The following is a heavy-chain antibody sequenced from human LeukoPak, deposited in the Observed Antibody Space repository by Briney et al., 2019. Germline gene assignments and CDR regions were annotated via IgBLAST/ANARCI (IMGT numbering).Heavy chain of an antibody. Sequence: SETLSLTCTVSGGSISSDGYYWNWIRQHPGEGLEWIGYIYYSGSTNYNPSLKSRITISVDTSKNQFSLKLSSVIAADTAVYYCARVRYSSGWYLADYWGQGTLVTVSS. V-gene: IGHV4-61*08. D-gene: IGHD6-19*01. CDR1: GGSISSDGYY. J-gene: IGHJ4*02. CDR3: ARVRYSSGWYLADY. CDR2: IYYSGST.